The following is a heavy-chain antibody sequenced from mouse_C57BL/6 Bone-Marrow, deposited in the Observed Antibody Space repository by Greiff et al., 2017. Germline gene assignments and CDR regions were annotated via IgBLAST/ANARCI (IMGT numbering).Heavy chain of an antibody. CDR1: GFTFSDYY. V-gene: IGHV5-12*01. CDR2: ISNGGGST. Sequence: EVKLVESGGGLVQPGGSLKLSCAASGFTFSDYYMYWVRQTPEKRLEWVAYISNGGGSTYYPDTVKSRFTISRDNAKNTLYLQMSRLKSEDTAMYYCARPATTPFYAMDYWGQGTSVTVSS. CDR3: ARPATTPFYAMDY. D-gene: IGHD1-2*01. J-gene: IGHJ4*01.